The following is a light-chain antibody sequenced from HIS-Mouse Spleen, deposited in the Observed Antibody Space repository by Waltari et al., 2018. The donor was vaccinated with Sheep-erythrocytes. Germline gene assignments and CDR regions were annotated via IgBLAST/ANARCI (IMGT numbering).Light chain of an antibody. V-gene: IGLV4-69*01. CDR3: QTWGTGIPWV. J-gene: IGLJ3*02. Sequence: QLVLTQSPSASASLGASVKLTCPLSSGHSSYAIAWHQQQPEEGPRYLMKLNSDGSHSKGDGIPDRFSGSSSGAERYLTISSLQSEDEADYYCQTWGTGIPWVFGGGTKLTVL. CDR2: LNSDGSH. CDR1: SGHSSYA.